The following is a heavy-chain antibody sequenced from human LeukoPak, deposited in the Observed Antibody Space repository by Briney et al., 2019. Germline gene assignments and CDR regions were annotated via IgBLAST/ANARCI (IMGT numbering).Heavy chain of an antibody. CDR1: GGSISSGDYY. Sequence: PSQTLSLTCTVSGGSISSGDYYWSWIRQPPGKGLEWIGYIYYSGSTYYNPSLKSRVTISVDTPKNQFSLKLSSVTAADTAVYYCASPSGYDWGFDYWGRGTLVTVSS. J-gene: IGHJ4*02. CDR2: IYYSGST. V-gene: IGHV4-30-4*01. D-gene: IGHD5-12*01. CDR3: ASPSGYDWGFDY.